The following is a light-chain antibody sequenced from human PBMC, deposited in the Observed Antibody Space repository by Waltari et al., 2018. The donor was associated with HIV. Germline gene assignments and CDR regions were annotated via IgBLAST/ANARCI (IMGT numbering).Light chain of an antibody. CDR3: QQYNTYPIT. Sequence: AVRMTQSPPSFSASTGNRVTIHRRASQDIGTFLAWSQQKPGNAPTLLGHSASTLQNGVPSRFYGNVSGTEFTLTISCLQSEDFGTYYCQQYNTYPITFGQGTRLDIK. CDR1: QDIGTF. V-gene: IGKV1-8*01. J-gene: IGKJ5*01. CDR2: SAS.